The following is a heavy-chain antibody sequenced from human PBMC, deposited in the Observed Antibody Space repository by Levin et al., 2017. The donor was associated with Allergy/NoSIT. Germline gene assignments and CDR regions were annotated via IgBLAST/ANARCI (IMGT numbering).Heavy chain of an antibody. J-gene: IGHJ3*02. D-gene: IGHD2-15*01. CDR1: GGSISSGGYY. Sequence: SQTLSLTCTVSGGSISSGGYYWRWIRQHPGKGLEWIGYIYYSGSTYYNPSLKSRVTISVDTSKNQFSLKLSSVTAADTAVYYCARGWYLAVDDAFDIWGQGTMVTVSS. CDR2: IYYSGST. CDR3: ARGWYLAVDDAFDI. V-gene: IGHV4-31*03.